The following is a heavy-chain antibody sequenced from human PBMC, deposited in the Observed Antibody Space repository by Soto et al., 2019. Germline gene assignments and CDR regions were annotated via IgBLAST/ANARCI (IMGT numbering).Heavy chain of an antibody. D-gene: IGHD3-16*01. CDR2: INHSGST. Sequence: SETLSLTCAVYGGSFSGYYWSWIRQPPGKGLEWIGEINHSGSTNYNPSLKSRVTISVDTSKNQFSLKLSSVTAADTAVYYCARGLWEVRLDPWGQGTLVTVSS. CDR3: ARGLWEVRLDP. CDR1: GGSFSGYY. V-gene: IGHV4-34*01. J-gene: IGHJ5*02.